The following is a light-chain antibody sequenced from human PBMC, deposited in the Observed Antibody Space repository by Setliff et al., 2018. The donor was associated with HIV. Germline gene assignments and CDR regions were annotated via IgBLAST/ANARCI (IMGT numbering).Light chain of an antibody. J-gene: IGLJ1*01. CDR1: SSDIGSYNY. Sequence: QSVLTQPASVSGSPGQSITISCTGSSSDIGSYNYVSWYQQHPGKAPKLMIYDVSVRPSGVSNRFSGSKSGNTASLTISGLQAEDEADYYCSSSTTGSNFVFGTGTKVTVL. CDR2: DVS. V-gene: IGLV2-14*03. CDR3: SSSTTGSNFV.